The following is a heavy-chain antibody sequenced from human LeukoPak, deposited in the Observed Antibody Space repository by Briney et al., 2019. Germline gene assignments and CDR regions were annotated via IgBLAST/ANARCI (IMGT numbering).Heavy chain of an antibody. CDR1: GGTFSSYA. J-gene: IGHJ4*02. V-gene: IGHV1-69*05. CDR2: IIPIFGTA. Sequence: SVKVSCKASGGTFSSYAISWVRQAPGEGLEWMGRIIPIFGTANYAQKFQGRVTITTDESTSTAYMELSSLRSEDTAVYYCAREDYSNYVAYFDYWGQGTLVTVSS. D-gene: IGHD4-11*01. CDR3: AREDYSNYVAYFDY.